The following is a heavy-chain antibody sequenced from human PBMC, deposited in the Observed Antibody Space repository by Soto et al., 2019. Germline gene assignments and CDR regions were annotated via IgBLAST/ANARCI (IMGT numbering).Heavy chain of an antibody. CDR3: ARARIQLWLNYYYGMDV. D-gene: IGHD5-18*01. Sequence: SETLSLTCAVYGGSFSGYYWSWIRQPPGKGLEWIGEINHSGSTNYNPSLKSRVTISVDTSKNQFSLKLSSVTAADTAVYYCARARIQLWLNYYYGMDVWGQGTTVTVSS. CDR2: INHSGST. V-gene: IGHV4-34*01. J-gene: IGHJ6*02. CDR1: GGSFSGYY.